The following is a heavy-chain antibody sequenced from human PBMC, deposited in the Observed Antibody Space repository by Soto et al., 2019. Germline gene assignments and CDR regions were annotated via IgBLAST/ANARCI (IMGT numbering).Heavy chain of an antibody. J-gene: IGHJ3*02. CDR3: ARRALSYDSSGYYLDAFDI. V-gene: IGHV5-51*01. D-gene: IGHD3-22*01. CDR2: IYPGDSDT. Sequence: EVQLVQSGAEVKKPGESLKISCNGSGYSFTTYWIGWVRQMPGKGLEWMGIIYPGDSDTRYSLSFQGQVTISADKSISTAYLQWSSLKASDTAMYYCARRALSYDSSGYYLDAFDIWGQGTMVTVSS. CDR1: GYSFTTYW.